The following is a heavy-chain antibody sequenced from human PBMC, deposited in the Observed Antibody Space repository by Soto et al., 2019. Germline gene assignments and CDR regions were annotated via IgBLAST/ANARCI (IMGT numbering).Heavy chain of an antibody. CDR3: GRVPDGGDDE. V-gene: IGHV4-34*01. Sequence: PSEPLSLTCAVNCGSLRGYYWNWIRQSPGKGLEWIGEINQNGGTKYNPSLKSRVSISVVASTNQFSLKLNSVTAADTAVYYCGRVPDGGDDEWGQGNLVTVSS. J-gene: IGHJ4*02. CDR2: INQNGGT. CDR1: CGSLRGYY. D-gene: IGHD3-10*01.